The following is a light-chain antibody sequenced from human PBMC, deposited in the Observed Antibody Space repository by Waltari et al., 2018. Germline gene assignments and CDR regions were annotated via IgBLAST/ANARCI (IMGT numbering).Light chain of an antibody. CDR2: EVS. J-gene: IGKJ2*01. Sequence: DVVMTQTPVSLSVTPGQPASISCKTSLSPLHTDGATYLYWYLQKPGQSPQVLIYEVSSRFSGVPDRFSGSGSGTDFTLKISRVEAEDVGVYYCMQGKDAYTFGPGTTLEIK. CDR1: LSPLHTDGATY. V-gene: IGKV2-29*02. CDR3: MQGKDAYT.